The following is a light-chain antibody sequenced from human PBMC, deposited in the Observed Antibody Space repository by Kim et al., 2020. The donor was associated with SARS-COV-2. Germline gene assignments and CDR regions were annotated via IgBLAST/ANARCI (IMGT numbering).Light chain of an antibody. CDR2: AAS. Sequence: DIQMTQSPSSLSASVGDRVTITCRASQSISSWLAWYQQKPGKPPKSLIYAASSLQSGVPSRFSGSGSGTDFTLSISSLQPEDFATYYCQQDDSYPRTFGQGTKVDIK. J-gene: IGKJ1*01. V-gene: IGKV1D-16*01. CDR3: QQDDSYPRT. CDR1: QSISSW.